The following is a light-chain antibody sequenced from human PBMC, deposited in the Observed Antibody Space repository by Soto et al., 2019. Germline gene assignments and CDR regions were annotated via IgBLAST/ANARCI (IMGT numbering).Light chain of an antibody. V-gene: IGLV2-23*03. CDR2: EGS. CDR1: SSDVGSYNL. CDR3: CSYAGSSTFLYV. Sequence: QSVLTQPASVSGSPGQSITISCTGTSSDVGSYNLVSWYQQHPGKAPKLMIYEGSKRPSGVSNRFSGSKSGNTASLTISGLQAEDEADYYRCSYAGSSTFLYVFGTGTKLTVL. J-gene: IGLJ1*01.